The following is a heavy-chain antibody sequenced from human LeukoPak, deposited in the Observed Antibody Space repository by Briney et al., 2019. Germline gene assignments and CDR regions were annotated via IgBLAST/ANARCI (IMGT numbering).Heavy chain of an antibody. Sequence: SETLSLTCTVSGDSISTYYWSWIRQPPGKGLEWIGYIYYRVTSDYNPSLKSRVTMSVDMSTRQISLKLSSVTAADTAVYYCARRDWELSYFDYWGQGNMVTVSS. CDR3: ARRDWELSYFDY. CDR2: IYYRVTS. CDR1: GDSISTYY. V-gene: IGHV4-59*08. D-gene: IGHD3-16*02. J-gene: IGHJ4*02.